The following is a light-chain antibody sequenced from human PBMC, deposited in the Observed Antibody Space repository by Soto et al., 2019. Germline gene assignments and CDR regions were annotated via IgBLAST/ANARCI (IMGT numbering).Light chain of an antibody. J-gene: IGKJ1*01. V-gene: IGKV3-20*01. CDR3: QHYSSSPTT. CDR2: AAS. Sequence: EIVMTQSPSTLSVSPGERATLFCRASQSVSKYLGWYQQKPGQAPRLLIYAASNRATGIPDRFSGSGSGTDFTLTIRRLEPEDFAVYYCQHYSSSPTTFGQGTKVDIK. CDR1: QSVSKY.